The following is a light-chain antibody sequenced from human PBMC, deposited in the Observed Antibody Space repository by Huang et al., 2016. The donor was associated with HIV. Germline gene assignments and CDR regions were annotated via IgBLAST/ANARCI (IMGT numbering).Light chain of an antibody. CDR3: LQDFNYPWT. V-gene: IGKV1-6*01. J-gene: IGKJ1*01. CDR1: QGIRND. Sequence: AIQMTQSPSSLSAAVGDRVPITCRASQGIRNDLDWYQQKPGKAPKVLIYAASTLQSGVPSRFSGSGSGTDFTLTISSLQPEDSATYFCLQDFNYPWTFGQGTKVEIK. CDR2: AAS.